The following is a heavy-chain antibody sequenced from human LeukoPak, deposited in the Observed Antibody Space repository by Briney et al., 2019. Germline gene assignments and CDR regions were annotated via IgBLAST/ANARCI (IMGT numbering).Heavy chain of an antibody. CDR1: GFTFSSYI. CDR3: ARYVPLWLGQRGWFDP. Sequence: PGGSLRLSCAASGFTFSSYIMNWVRQAPGKGLEWVSSISSSSSYIYYADSVKGRFTISRDNAKNSLYLQMNSLRAEDTAVYYCARYVPLWLGQRGWFDPWGQGTLVTVSS. V-gene: IGHV3-21*01. D-gene: IGHD3/OR15-3a*01. J-gene: IGHJ5*02. CDR2: ISSSSSYI.